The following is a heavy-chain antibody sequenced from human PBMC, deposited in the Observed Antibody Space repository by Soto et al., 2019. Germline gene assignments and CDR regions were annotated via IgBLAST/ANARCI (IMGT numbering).Heavy chain of an antibody. V-gene: IGHV1-58*01. CDR1: GFTFTSSA. CDR2: IVVGSGNT. Sequence: ASVKFSWKASGFTFTSSAVQWVRQARGQRLECIGWIVVGSGNTNYAQKFQERVTITRXXXXSXXXMXLXSLRSEDTAVYCCAIRTYSGSYAGVGWFDPWG. CDR3: AIRTYSGSYAGVGWFDP. D-gene: IGHD1-26*01. J-gene: IGHJ5*02.